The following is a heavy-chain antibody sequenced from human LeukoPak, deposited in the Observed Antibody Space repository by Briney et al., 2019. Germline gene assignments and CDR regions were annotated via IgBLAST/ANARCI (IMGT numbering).Heavy chain of an antibody. Sequence: PGRSLRLSCAASGLTFDDYAMHWVRQAPGKGLEWVSGINWNSDSRGYADSVKGRFTISRDNAKNSLYLQMNSLRAEDTALYYCAKGAPEASYKIPLFDYWGQGTLVTVSS. J-gene: IGHJ4*02. V-gene: IGHV3-9*01. CDR1: GLTFDDYA. CDR2: INWNSDSR. D-gene: IGHD3-10*01. CDR3: AKGAPEASYKIPLFDY.